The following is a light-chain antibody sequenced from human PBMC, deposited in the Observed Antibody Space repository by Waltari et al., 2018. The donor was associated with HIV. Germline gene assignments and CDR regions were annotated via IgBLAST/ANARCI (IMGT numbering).Light chain of an antibody. CDR1: QRVGSTS. J-gene: IGKJ1*01. Sequence: EVVLTQSPATLSLSPGETATLSCRASQRVGSTSLSWYQQKAGQAPRLLIYGASTRVSGISPRFSGSGSGTDFTLTISSLYPEDFAVYYCQQDYNSPLTFGQGTRVEIK. CDR3: QQDYNSPLT. CDR2: GAS. V-gene: IGKV3D-7*01.